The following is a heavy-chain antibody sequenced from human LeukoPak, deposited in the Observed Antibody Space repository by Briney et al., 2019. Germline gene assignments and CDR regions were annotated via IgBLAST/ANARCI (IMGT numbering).Heavy chain of an antibody. CDR3: ARGSTSWDS. CDR1: GFTFSRSW. J-gene: IGHJ4*02. D-gene: IGHD2-2*01. Sequence: GGSLRLSCAASGFTFSRSWMGWIRQAPGKGLEWVANILQDGTEKNYVDSVRGRLTISRDNAKNSLYLQMNSLRAEDTAVYYCARGSTSWDSWGQGTLVTVSS. V-gene: IGHV3-7*01. CDR2: ILQDGTEK.